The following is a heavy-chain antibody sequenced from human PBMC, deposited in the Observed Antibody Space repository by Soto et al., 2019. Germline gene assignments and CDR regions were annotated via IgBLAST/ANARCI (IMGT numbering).Heavy chain of an antibody. CDR2: IYYSGST. CDR3: ARDGSRYDFWSGPYYFDY. J-gene: IGHJ4*02. V-gene: IGHV4-59*01. CDR1: GAPIVPYY. D-gene: IGHD3-3*01. Sequence: QLKLQDSAQGRVSPSKTQSFPGTVLGAPIVPYYWAWFGHPPGRGLEWFGYIYYSGSTNYNPSLKSRVTISVDTSKNQFSLKLSSVSAADTAVYYCARDGSRYDFWSGPYYFDYWGQGTLVTVSS.